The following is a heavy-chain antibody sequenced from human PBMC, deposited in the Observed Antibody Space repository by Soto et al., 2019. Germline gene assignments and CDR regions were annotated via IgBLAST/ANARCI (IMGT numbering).Heavy chain of an antibody. CDR3: ARGGVSTRTFDY. CDR1: GYNFAGYW. Sequence: PGESLKISCNGSGYNFAGYWIAWVRQMPGKGLELMGIIYPSDSDTRYGPSFQGQVTISADKSISSAYLQWSSLRASDTAMYYCARGGVSTRTFDYWGQGTQVTVSS. V-gene: IGHV5-51*01. D-gene: IGHD3-3*01. J-gene: IGHJ4*02. CDR2: IYPSDSDT.